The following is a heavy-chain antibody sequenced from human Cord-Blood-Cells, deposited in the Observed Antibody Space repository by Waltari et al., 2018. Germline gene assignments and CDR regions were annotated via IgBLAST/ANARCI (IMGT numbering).Heavy chain of an antibody. CDR2: IYHSGST. CDR1: GYSISSGYY. Sequence: QVQLQESGPGLVKPSETLSLTCAVSGYSISSGYYWGWIRQPPGKGLEWIGSIYHSGSTYYNPSLKSRVTISVDTSKNQFSLKLSSVTAADTAVYYCARDVTDLDYWGQGTLVTVSS. V-gene: IGHV4-38-2*02. J-gene: IGHJ4*02. D-gene: IGHD1-20*01. CDR3: ARDVTDLDY.